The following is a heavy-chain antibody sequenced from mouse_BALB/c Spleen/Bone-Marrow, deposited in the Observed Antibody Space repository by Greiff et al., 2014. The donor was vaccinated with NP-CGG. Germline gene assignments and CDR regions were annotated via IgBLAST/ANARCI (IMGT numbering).Heavy chain of an antibody. CDR2: IAPGSGST. CDR1: GYTFTNYW. V-gene: IGHV1S41*01. J-gene: IGHJ1*01. D-gene: IGHD2-2*01. Sequence: DLVKPGASVKLSCKASGYTFTNYWINWIKQRPGQGLEWIGRIAPGSGSTYYNEMFKGKTTLTVDTSSSTAYIQRSSLSAEDSDVYCCARERYGYDGWYFDVWGAGTTVTVSS. CDR3: ARERYGYDGWYFDV.